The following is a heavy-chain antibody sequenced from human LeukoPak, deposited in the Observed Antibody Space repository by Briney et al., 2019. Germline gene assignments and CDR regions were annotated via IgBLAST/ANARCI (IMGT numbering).Heavy chain of an antibody. Sequence: GGSLRLSCAASGFTFSSYSMNWVRQAPGKGLEWVSSISSSSSYIYYADSVKGRFTISRDNAKNSLYLQMNSLRVEDTAVYYCARISRGGSYYESFDYWGQGTLVTVSS. V-gene: IGHV3-21*01. J-gene: IGHJ4*02. CDR3: ARISRGGSYYESFDY. CDR1: GFTFSSYS. CDR2: ISSSSSYI. D-gene: IGHD1-26*01.